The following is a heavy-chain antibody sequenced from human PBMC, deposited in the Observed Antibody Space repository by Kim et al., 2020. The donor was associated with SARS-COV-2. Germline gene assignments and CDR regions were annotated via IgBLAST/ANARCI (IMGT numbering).Heavy chain of an antibody. V-gene: IGHV3-30*02. CDR3: AKDGGVRGYYYMDV. Sequence: ADSVKGRFTSSRDNSKNPLYLQMNSLRAEDTAVYYCAKDGGVRGYYYMDVWGKGTTVTVSS. J-gene: IGHJ6*03. D-gene: IGHD3-10*01.